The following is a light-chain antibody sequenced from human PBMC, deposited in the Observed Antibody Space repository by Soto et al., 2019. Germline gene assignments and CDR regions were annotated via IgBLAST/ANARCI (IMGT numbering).Light chain of an antibody. CDR2: GAS. CDR3: QQYHTSPLM. V-gene: IGKV3-20*01. CDR1: QSVRSNY. Sequence: EIVLTQSPGTLSLSPGERATLACRASQSVRSNYLAWYQQKPGQAPRLLIYGASSRATGIPDRFSGSGSGTDFTLTISRLEPEDLAVDYCQQYHTSPLMFGQGTKVDIK. J-gene: IGKJ1*01.